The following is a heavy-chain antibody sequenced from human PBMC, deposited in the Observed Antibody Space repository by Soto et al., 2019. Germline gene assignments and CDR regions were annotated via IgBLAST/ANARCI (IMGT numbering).Heavy chain of an antibody. CDR3: AHVYWVAAGIRYYFDY. Sequence: QITLKESGPTLVKPTQTLTLTCTFSGFSLTTDAVGVGWIHQPPGKALEWLALIYWDDDKRYSPGQKSRLTITKDASRNQVVLTLTNMDPADTATYYCAHVYWVAAGIRYYFDYWGQGTLVTVSS. D-gene: IGHD1-1*01. CDR1: GFSLTTDAVG. V-gene: IGHV2-5*02. J-gene: IGHJ4*02. CDR2: IYWDDDK.